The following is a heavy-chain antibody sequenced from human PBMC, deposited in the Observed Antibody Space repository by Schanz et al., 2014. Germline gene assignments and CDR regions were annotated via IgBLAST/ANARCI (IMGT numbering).Heavy chain of an antibody. CDR1: GFTFSDSW. CDR3: VGIHVAVAEAFY. Sequence: EVQLVESGGVVVQPGGSLRLSCAASGFTFSDSWMHWVRQAPGKGLVWVSRTSNDGSFTTFADSVKGRFTISRDNAKNTLYLQMNSLRPEDTALYYCVGIHVAVAEAFYWGQGALVIVS. CDR2: TSNDGSFT. D-gene: IGHD6-19*01. J-gene: IGHJ4*02. V-gene: IGHV3-74*02.